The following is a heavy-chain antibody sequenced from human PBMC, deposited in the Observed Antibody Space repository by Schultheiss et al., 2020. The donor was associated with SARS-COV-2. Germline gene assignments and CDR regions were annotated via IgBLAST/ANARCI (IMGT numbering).Heavy chain of an antibody. D-gene: IGHD6-19*01. V-gene: IGHV4-39*01. CDR3: ARYGSSGWLDY. CDR1: GGSVSSGDFY. Sequence: SQTLSLTCTVSGGSVSSGDFYWGWIRQPPAKGLEWIGTIFYSGSTNYNPSLKSRVTISVDTSKNQFSLKLSSVTAADTAVYYCARYGSSGWLDYWGQGTLVTVSS. J-gene: IGHJ4*02. CDR2: IFYSGST.